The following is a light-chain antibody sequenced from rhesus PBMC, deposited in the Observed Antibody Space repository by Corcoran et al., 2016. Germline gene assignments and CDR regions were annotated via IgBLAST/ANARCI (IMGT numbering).Light chain of an antibody. CDR1: QGISKY. Sequence: DIQMTQSPSSLSASVGDTVTITCQACQGISKYLAWYQQKPGNAPQLLIYDASTLQSGVPSRFSVSRSGTEVTFTISSLQPEEFATDYGQQHNSYPFTFGPGTKLDIK. CDR3: QQHNSYPFT. J-gene: IGKJ3*01. V-gene: IGKV1-25*01. CDR2: DAS.